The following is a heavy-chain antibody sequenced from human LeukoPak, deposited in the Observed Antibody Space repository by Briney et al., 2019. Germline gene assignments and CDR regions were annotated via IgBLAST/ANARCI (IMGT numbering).Heavy chain of an antibody. CDR3: ARAEGGRYCSGGSCYGA. Sequence: GGSLRLSCAASGFTFSSYWMSWVRQAPGKGLEWVANIKQDGSEKYYVDSVKDRFTISRDNAKNSLYLQMNSLRAEDTAVYYCARAEGGRYCSGGSCYGAWGQGTLVTVSS. D-gene: IGHD2-15*01. V-gene: IGHV3-7*03. CDR2: IKQDGSEK. J-gene: IGHJ5*02. CDR1: GFTFSSYW.